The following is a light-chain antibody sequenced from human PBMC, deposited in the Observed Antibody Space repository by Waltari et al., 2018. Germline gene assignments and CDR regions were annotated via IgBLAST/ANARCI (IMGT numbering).Light chain of an antibody. Sequence: DIQMTQSPSSLSASVGDRVTITCRASQDISNSLAWFQQKPGKATKSLIYAASSLQSGGPSKFSGSGSGTDFTLTISSLQPEDFATYYCQQYNSYPRTFGGGTKVEIK. V-gene: IGKV1-16*02. CDR1: QDISNS. J-gene: IGKJ4*01. CDR2: AAS. CDR3: QQYNSYPRT.